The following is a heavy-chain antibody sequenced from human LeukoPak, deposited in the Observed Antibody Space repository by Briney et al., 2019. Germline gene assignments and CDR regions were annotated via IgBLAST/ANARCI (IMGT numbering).Heavy chain of an antibody. Sequence: SSETLSFTCTVSGGSISGSSYYWGWLRQPPGKGLEWIANAYYSGTTYYNPSLKSRVTISVDTSKNQFSLKLSSVTAADTAVYYCARQDTITTPGVDYWGQGTPVTVSS. CDR2: AYYSGTT. D-gene: IGHD3-3*01. J-gene: IGHJ4*02. V-gene: IGHV4-39*01. CDR3: ARQDTITTPGVDY. CDR1: GGSISGSSYY.